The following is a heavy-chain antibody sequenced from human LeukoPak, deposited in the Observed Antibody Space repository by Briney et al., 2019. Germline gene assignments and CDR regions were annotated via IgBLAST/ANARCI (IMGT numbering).Heavy chain of an antibody. CDR1: GFTFSNHG. CDR2: ISPSGDTT. D-gene: IGHD5-12*01. Sequence: GGSLRLSCAASGFTFSNHGMNWVRQAPGKGLEWVSGISPSGDTTYYADSVKGRFTVSRDNSKNTLYLQMNSLRAEDTAVYYCARGPSGYHNTGGQGTLVTVSS. J-gene: IGHJ4*02. CDR3: ARGPSGYHNT. V-gene: IGHV3-23*01.